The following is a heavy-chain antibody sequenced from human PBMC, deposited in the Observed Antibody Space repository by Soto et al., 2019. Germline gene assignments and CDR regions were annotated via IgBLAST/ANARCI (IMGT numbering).Heavy chain of an antibody. J-gene: IGHJ6*02. CDR2: ISAYNGNT. D-gene: IGHD3-10*01. CDR1: GYTFTSYG. CDR3: ARVPPGSGTYFNYYYVMDV. Sequence: QVQLVQSGAEVKKPGASVKVSCKASGYTFTSYGISWVRQSPGQGLEWMGWISAYNGNTNNAQKFQGRVAVTTDTSTSTAYMELMNLRSDDTAVYYCARVPPGSGTYFNYYYVMDVWGQGTTVTVSS. V-gene: IGHV1-18*01.